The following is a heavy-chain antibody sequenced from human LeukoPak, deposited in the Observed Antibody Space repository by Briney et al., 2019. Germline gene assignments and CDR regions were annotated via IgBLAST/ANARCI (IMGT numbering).Heavy chain of an antibody. V-gene: IGHV4-30-2*03. J-gene: IGHJ4*02. D-gene: IGHD4-17*01. Sequence: SETLSLTCAVSGGSISSGGYSWSWIRQPPGKGLEWIGYIYYSGSTYYNPSLKSRVTISVDTSKNQFSLKLSSVTAADTAVYYCASYQAALRLGFDYWGQGTLVTVSS. CDR2: IYYSGST. CDR1: GGSISSGGYS. CDR3: ASYQAALRLGFDY.